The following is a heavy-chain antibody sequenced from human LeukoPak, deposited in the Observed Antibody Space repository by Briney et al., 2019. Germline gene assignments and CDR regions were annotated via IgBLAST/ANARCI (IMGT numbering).Heavy chain of an antibody. V-gene: IGHV3-9*01. CDR3: ARDGKYSGSFDS. CDR1: GFTFDDYA. Sequence: GGSLRLSCAASGFTFDDYAMHWVRQAPGKGLEWVSGISWNSGSIGYADSVKGRFTISRDYAKNSVYLQMNSLRAEDTAVFYCARDGKYSGSFDSWGQGTLVTVSS. CDR2: ISWNSGSI. J-gene: IGHJ5*01. D-gene: IGHD1-26*01.